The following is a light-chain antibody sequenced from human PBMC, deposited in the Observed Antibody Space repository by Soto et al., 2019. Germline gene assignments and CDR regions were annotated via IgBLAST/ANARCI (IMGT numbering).Light chain of an antibody. V-gene: IGKV3-11*01. CDR3: QQYGSSLT. CDR2: DAS. Sequence: EIVLSQSPATLSLSTGERATLSCRASQSVSSYLAWYQQKPGQAPRLLIYDASNRATGIPARFSGSGSGTDFTLTISSLEPEDFAVYYCQQYGSSLTFGGGTKVDIK. CDR1: QSVSSY. J-gene: IGKJ4*01.